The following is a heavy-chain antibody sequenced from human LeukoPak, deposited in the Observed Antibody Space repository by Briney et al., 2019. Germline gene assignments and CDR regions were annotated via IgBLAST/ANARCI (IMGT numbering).Heavy chain of an antibody. J-gene: IGHJ3*01. CDR2: ISGSSDYT. V-gene: IGHV3-11*06. CDR1: GFTFGDYY. CDR3: ARDGFSSGWFN. Sequence: GGSLRLSCAASGFTFGDYYMSWIRQAPGKGLEWISSISGSSDYTPYADFLKGRVTISRDNAKNSLYLQLNSLSVEDTAVYYCARDGFSSGWFNWGQGTMVTVSS. D-gene: IGHD6-19*01.